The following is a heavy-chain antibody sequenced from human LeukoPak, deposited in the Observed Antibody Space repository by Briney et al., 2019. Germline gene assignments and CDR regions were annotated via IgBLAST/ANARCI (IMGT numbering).Heavy chain of an antibody. CDR3: AKDAAGPEY. V-gene: IGHV3-23*01. D-gene: IGHD6-13*01. Sequence: GGSLRLSCAASGLTFSGYVMSWARQAPGKGLEWVSGISASGRDTWFPDSVKGRFTISRDNSKNTLFLQMNSLRVEDTAIYYCAKDAAGPEYWGQGTLVTVSS. CDR2: ISASGRDT. CDR1: GLTFSGYV. J-gene: IGHJ4*02.